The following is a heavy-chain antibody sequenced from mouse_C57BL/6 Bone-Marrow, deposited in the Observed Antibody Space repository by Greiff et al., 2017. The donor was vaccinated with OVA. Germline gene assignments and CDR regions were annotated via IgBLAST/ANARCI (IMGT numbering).Heavy chain of an antibody. Sequence: QVQLKQPGAELVKPGASVKLSCKASGYTFTSYWMHWVKQRPGQGLEWIGMIHPNSGSTNYNEKFKSKATLTVDKSSSTAYMQLSSLTSEDSAVYYCARGYSNYVDYAMDYWGQGTSVTVSS. CDR3: ARGYSNYVDYAMDY. D-gene: IGHD2-5*01. CDR1: GYTFTSYW. CDR2: IHPNSGST. J-gene: IGHJ4*01. V-gene: IGHV1-64*01.